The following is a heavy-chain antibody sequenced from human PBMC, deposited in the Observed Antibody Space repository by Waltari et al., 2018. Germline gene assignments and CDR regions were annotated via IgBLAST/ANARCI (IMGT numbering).Heavy chain of an antibody. CDR1: GGSLSRGSSY. CDR3: ARDPGYCSSTSCAPGR. V-gene: IGHV4-61*02. CDR2: IHTSGST. Sequence: QVQLQQSGPGLVTPSQTLSLTCTVSGGSLSRGSSYWCWLRQPAGKGLEWIGRIHTSGSTNYNPSLKRRVTIAVDTSKNQFSLKLSSVAAADAAYYYGARDPGYCSSTSCAPGRWGQGTLVTVSS. J-gene: IGHJ4*02. D-gene: IGHD2-2*01.